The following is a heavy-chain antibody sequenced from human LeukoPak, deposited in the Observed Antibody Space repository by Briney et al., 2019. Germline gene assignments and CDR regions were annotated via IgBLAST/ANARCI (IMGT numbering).Heavy chain of an antibody. CDR2: IYCSGST. Sequence: SETLSLTCTVSGGSISSGDYYWRWIRQPPGKGLEWIGYIYCSGSTYYNPSLKSRVTISVDTSKNQFSLKLSSVTAADTAVYYCARDGNCSGGSCYDFDYWGQGTLVTVSS. CDR3: ARDGNCSGGSCYDFDY. D-gene: IGHD2-15*01. V-gene: IGHV4-30-4*01. J-gene: IGHJ4*02. CDR1: GGSISSGDYY.